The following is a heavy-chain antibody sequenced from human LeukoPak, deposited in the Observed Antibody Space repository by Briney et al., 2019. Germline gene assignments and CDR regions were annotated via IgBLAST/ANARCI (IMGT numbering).Heavy chain of an antibody. J-gene: IGHJ4*02. CDR3: ARNDYSTLPVHNFCDY. Sequence: GASVKVSCKASGYTFSRYGFTWVPQAPGQGLEWMRCITVYDGNTNYAQNLQGRVTMTTDTSTSTAYMELRSLRSDDTAVYYCARNDYSTLPVHNFCDYWGQGTLVTVSS. CDR1: GYTFSRYG. D-gene: IGHD4-11*01. V-gene: IGHV1-18*01. CDR2: ITVYDGNT.